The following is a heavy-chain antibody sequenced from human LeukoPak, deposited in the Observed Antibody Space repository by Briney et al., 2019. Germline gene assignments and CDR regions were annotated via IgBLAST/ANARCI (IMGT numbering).Heavy chain of an antibody. CDR1: RFTFKNYE. Sequence: PGRSLRLSCAASRFTFKNYEMNWVRQTPGKGLECVSYITSSGGSTIYHADSVKGRFTISRDNAKNSLYLQMNSLRAEDTAVYYCVRGGYCSGTTCYSLNAFDIWGQGTMVTVSS. J-gene: IGHJ3*02. D-gene: IGHD2-2*03. CDR3: VRGGYCSGTTCYSLNAFDI. V-gene: IGHV3-48*03. CDR2: ITSSGGSTI.